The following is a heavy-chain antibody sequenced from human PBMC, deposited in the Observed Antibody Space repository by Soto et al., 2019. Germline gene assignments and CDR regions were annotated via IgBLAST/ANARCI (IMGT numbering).Heavy chain of an antibody. CDR1: GYTFTGYY. V-gene: IGHV1-2*02. Sequence: ASVKVSCKASGYTFTGYYIHWVREATGQGLEWMGWINPQTGGTSYAQKFQGRVTLSRDTSINTAYLELSRLTFDDAAVYFCARDRYQVRSDGMDVWGQGTTVTVSS. CDR2: INPQTGGT. J-gene: IGHJ6*02. D-gene: IGHD2-2*01. CDR3: ARDRYQVRSDGMDV.